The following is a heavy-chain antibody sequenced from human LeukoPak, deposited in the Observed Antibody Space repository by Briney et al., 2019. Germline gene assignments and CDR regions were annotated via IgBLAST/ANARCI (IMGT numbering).Heavy chain of an antibody. CDR1: GFTFSSYG. J-gene: IGHJ4*02. CDR2: ISGTSSSI. V-gene: IGHV3-48*04. D-gene: IGHD5-18*01. CDR3: ARKGYSYDY. Sequence: GGSLRLSCAASGFTFSSYGMNWVRQAPGKGLEWVSYISGTSSSIYYADSVKGRFTISRDNAKNSLYLQMNSLRAEDTAVYYCARKGYSYDYWGQGTLVTVSS.